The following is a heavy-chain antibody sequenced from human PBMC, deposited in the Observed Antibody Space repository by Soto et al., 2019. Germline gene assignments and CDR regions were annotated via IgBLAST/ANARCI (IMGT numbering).Heavy chain of an antibody. Sequence: QVPLVQSGAEIKRPGSSVKISCEGSGATFNMYAIAWVRQAPGQGLEWMGGLVPMFGSPKYARNSESRVTITADESTSTSYLEIRSLKYEDTAMYYGARGTGRVYQLMYCGQGPLLTVS. CDR3: ARGTGRVYQLMY. CDR1: GATFNMYA. CDR2: LVPMFGSP. D-gene: IGHD2-8*01. J-gene: IGHJ4*02. V-gene: IGHV1-69*01.